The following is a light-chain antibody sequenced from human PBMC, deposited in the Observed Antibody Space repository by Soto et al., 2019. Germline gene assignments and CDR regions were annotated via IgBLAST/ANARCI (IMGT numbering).Light chain of an antibody. CDR1: ENVGNN. Sequence: ETVLTQSPATLSVSPGERATLSCRASENVGNNLAWFQQKPGQAPSLLISGASTRATGVPARFSGSGSGTEFTLTISSLQSEDFAVYYCQQYNNWPPFTFGPGIKVDFK. J-gene: IGKJ3*01. V-gene: IGKV3-15*01. CDR3: QQYNNWPPFT. CDR2: GAS.